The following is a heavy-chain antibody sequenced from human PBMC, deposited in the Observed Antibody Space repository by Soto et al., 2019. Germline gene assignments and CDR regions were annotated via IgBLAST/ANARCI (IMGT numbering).Heavy chain of an antibody. CDR3: AKDGNPIPYLTGYYRLGWFDP. CDR1: GFTFSSYA. V-gene: IGHV3-23*01. CDR2: ISGSGGST. D-gene: IGHD3-9*01. J-gene: IGHJ5*02. Sequence: EVQLLESGGGLVQPGGFLRLSCAASGFTFSSYAMSWVRQAPGKGLEWVSAISGSGGSTYYADSVKGRFTISRDNSKNTLYLQMNSLRAEDTAVYYCAKDGNPIPYLTGYYRLGWFDPWGHGTLVTVSS.